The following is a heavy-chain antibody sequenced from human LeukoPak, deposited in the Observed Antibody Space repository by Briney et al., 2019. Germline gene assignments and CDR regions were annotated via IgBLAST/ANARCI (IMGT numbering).Heavy chain of an antibody. CDR2: IKSKTDGGTT. Sequence: SGGSFRLSCAASGFTFSNAWMSWVRQAPGKGLEWIGRIKSKTDGGTTDYAAPVKGRFTISRDDSTDTLYLQLNSLKTEDTAIYYCTTDPRNGYYFDYWGQGTLVTVSS. D-gene: IGHD1-1*01. V-gene: IGHV3-15*01. CDR3: TTDPRNGYYFDY. CDR1: GFTFSNAW. J-gene: IGHJ4*02.